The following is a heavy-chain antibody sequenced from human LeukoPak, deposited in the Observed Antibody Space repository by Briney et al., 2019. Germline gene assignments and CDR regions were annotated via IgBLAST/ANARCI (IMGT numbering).Heavy chain of an antibody. D-gene: IGHD4-17*01. Sequence: GGSLRLSCAASGFTFSSYWMSWVRQAPGKGLEWVANIKQDGSEKYYVDSVKGRFTISRDNAKNSLYLQMNSLRAEDTAVYYCARDRGDYADYVPGYWGQGTLVTVSS. J-gene: IGHJ4*02. CDR3: ARDRGDYADYVPGY. CDR2: IKQDGSEK. V-gene: IGHV3-7*01. CDR1: GFTFSSYW.